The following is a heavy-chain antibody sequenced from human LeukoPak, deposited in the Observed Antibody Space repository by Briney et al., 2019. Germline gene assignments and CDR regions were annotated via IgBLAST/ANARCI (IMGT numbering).Heavy chain of an antibody. Sequence: GVSLRLLCAASGFTFSSYSMNWVRQAPGKGLEGVSPISSSSSYIYYADLVKGRFTISRDNDKNSLYLQMNSLRAEDTAVYYCARDEGRGSYYGVGLDYFDYWGQGTLVTVSS. D-gene: IGHD1-26*01. CDR1: GFTFSSYS. CDR2: ISSSSSYI. J-gene: IGHJ4*02. CDR3: ARDEGRGSYYGVGLDYFDY. V-gene: IGHV3-21*01.